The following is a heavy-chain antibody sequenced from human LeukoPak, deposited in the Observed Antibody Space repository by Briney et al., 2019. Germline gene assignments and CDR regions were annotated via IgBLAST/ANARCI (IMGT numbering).Heavy chain of an antibody. CDR3: ARGLPAGPYYYYGMDV. D-gene: IGHD6-13*01. Sequence: ASVKVSCKASGYTFTSYDINWVRQATGQGLEWMGWMNPNSGNTGYAQKFQGRVTMTRNTSISTAYMELSSLRSEDTAVYYCARGLPAGPYYYYGMDVWGQGTTVTVSS. CDR2: MNPNSGNT. J-gene: IGHJ6*02. V-gene: IGHV1-8*01. CDR1: GYTFTSYD.